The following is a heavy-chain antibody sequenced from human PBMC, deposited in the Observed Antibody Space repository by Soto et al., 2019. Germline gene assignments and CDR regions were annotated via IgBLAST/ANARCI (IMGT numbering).Heavy chain of an antibody. D-gene: IGHD3-16*01. J-gene: IGHJ3*02. CDR3: AKDMYYDYVWGSYKAFDI. Sequence: GGSLRLSCAVSGSTFSNDWMHWVRQAPGKGLVWVSHINSDGSSTNYADFVKGRFTIARDNAKNTVYLQMNSLRAEDTAVYYCAKDMYYDYVWGSYKAFDIWGQGTMVTVSS. V-gene: IGHV3-74*01. CDR2: INSDGSST. CDR1: GSTFSNDW.